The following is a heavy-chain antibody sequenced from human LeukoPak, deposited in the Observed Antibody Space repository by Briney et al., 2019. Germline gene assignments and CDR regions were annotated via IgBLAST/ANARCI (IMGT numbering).Heavy chain of an antibody. CDR3: AKGTYCSGGSCYWGYFDY. CDR2: ISYDGSNK. CDR1: GFTFSSYG. D-gene: IGHD2-15*01. V-gene: IGHV3-30*18. J-gene: IGHJ4*02. Sequence: PGGSLRLSCAASGFTFSSYGMHWVRQAPGKGLEWVAVISYDGSNKYYADSVKGRFTISRDNSKNTLYLQMNSLRAEDTAVYYCAKGTYCSGGSCYWGYFDYWGQGTLVTVSS.